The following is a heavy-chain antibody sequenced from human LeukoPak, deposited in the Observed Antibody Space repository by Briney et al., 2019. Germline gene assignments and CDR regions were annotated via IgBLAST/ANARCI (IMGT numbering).Heavy chain of an antibody. V-gene: IGHV4-39*01. D-gene: IGHD4-17*01. CDR1: GDSINSGFYY. Sequence: SETLSLTCTVSGDSINSGFYYWVWIRQPPGKGLEWIGSFYYSGSTYYNPSLKRRVTISGDMSKNQFSLKLSSVTAADTAVYYCARARGYGDYGDYWGQGTLVTVSS. CDR3: ARARGYGDYGDY. J-gene: IGHJ4*02. CDR2: FYYSGST.